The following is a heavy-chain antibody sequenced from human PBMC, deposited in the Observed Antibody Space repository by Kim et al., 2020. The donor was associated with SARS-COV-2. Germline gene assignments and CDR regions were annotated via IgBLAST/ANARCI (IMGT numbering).Heavy chain of an antibody. CDR3: AKDPGIAVAGYFDY. Sequence: GGSLRLSCAASGFTFSSYGMHWVRQAPGKGLEWVAVISYDGSNKYYADSVKGRFTISRDNSKNTLYLQMNSLRAEDTAVYYCAKDPGIAVAGYFDYWGQGTLVTVSS. V-gene: IGHV3-30*18. D-gene: IGHD6-19*01. CDR1: GFTFSSYG. CDR2: ISYDGSNK. J-gene: IGHJ4*02.